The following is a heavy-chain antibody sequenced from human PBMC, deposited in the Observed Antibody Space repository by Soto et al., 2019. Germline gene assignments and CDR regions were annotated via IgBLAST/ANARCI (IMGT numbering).Heavy chain of an antibody. D-gene: IGHD2-15*01. V-gene: IGHV1-8*01. Sequence: QVPLVQSGAEVKKPGASVKVSCQASGYTFTSYDINWVRQASGQGLEWMGWMNPNSGKTGYAQKFQGRVTMTRNTSRDTAYMGLSRLRSEDTAVYYCARGAPGGYCSGGSCPFFDYWGQGAPVTVSS. CDR1: GYTFTSYD. CDR2: MNPNSGKT. J-gene: IGHJ4*02. CDR3: ARGAPGGYCSGGSCPFFDY.